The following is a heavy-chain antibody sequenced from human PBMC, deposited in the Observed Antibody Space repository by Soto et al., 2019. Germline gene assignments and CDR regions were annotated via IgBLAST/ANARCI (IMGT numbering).Heavy chain of an antibody. Sequence: SVKVSCKACGGTFSSYTISCVRQAPGQGLEWMGRIIPILGIANYAQKFQGRVTITADKSTSTAYMELSSLRSEDTAVYYCASLMSSGYYYGMDVWGQGTTVTVSS. V-gene: IGHV1-69*02. CDR3: ASLMSSGYYYGMDV. D-gene: IGHD3-10*01. CDR2: IIPILGIA. J-gene: IGHJ6*02. CDR1: GGTFSSYT.